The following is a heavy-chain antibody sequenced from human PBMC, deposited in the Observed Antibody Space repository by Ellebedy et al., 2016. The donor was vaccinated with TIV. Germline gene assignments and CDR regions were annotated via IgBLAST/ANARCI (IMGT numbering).Heavy chain of an antibody. CDR3: ASCPKGYYYDSSGYYFTQ. CDR1: GGSISSYY. V-gene: IGHV4-59*01. CDR2: IYYSGST. J-gene: IGHJ4*02. Sequence: MPSETLSLTCTASGGSISSYYWSWIRQPPGKGLEWIGYIYYSGSTNYNPSLKSRVTISLDTSKNQFSLKLSSVTAADTAVYYCASCPKGYYYDSSGYYFTQWGQGTLVTVSS. D-gene: IGHD3-22*01.